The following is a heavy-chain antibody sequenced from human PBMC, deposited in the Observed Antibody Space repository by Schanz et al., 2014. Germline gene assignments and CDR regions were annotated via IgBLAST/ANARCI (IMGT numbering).Heavy chain of an antibody. Sequence: EVQLVESGGVVAQPGGSLRLSCAASGFSFDDYTMHWVRQAPGKGLEWVSLIDRDGGHTYYADSVKGRFTISRDNSKNSLSLQMNSLRTEDTALYYCAKDSRGSSFDMDVWGQGTTVTVSS. CDR3: AKDSRGSSFDMDV. D-gene: IGHD1-26*01. CDR2: IDRDGGHT. V-gene: IGHV3-43*01. J-gene: IGHJ6*02. CDR1: GFSFDDYT.